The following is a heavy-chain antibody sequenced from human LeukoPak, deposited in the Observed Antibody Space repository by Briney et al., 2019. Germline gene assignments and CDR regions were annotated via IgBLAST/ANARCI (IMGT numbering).Heavy chain of an antibody. CDR2: ISGSGGST. V-gene: IGHV3-23*01. CDR3: AKHDYYYGMDV. CDR1: GFTVSSSY. Sequence: QTGGSLRLSCAASGFTVSSSYMSWVRQAPGKGLEWVSAISGSGGSTYYADSVKGRFTISRDNSKNTLYLQMNSLRAEDTAVYYCAKHDYYYGMDVWGQGTTVTVSS. J-gene: IGHJ6*02.